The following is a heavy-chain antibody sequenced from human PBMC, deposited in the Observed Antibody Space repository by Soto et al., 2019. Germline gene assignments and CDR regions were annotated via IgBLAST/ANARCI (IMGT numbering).Heavy chain of an antibody. J-gene: IGHJ4*02. Sequence: RASVKVSCKASGYTFTTYGISWVRQAPGQGLEWMGWISTYNGNTNYAQKLQGRVTMTIDTSTSTAYMELRSLRSDDTAVYYCARDSGYDIPCDYWGRGTLVTVSS. D-gene: IGHD5-12*01. CDR2: ISTYNGNT. CDR3: ARDSGYDIPCDY. V-gene: IGHV1-18*01. CDR1: GYTFTTYG.